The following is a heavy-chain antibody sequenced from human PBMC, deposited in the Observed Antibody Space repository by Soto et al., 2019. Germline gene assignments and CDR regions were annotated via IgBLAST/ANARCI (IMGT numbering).Heavy chain of an antibody. CDR1: GFTFSDYY. V-gene: IGHV3-11*06. CDR3: ARDQAAMVPYYYYGMDV. CDR2: ISSSSSYT. Sequence: QVQLVESGGGLVKPGGSLRLSCAASGFTFSDYYMSWIRQAPGKGLEWVSYISSSSSYTNYADSVKGRFTISRDNAKNSLYLQMNSLIAEDTAVYYCARDQAAMVPYYYYGMDVWGQGTTVTVSS. D-gene: IGHD5-18*01. J-gene: IGHJ6*02.